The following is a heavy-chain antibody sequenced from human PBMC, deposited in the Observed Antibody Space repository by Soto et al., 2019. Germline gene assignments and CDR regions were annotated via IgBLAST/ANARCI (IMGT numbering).Heavy chain of an antibody. V-gene: IGHV4-59*01. CDR1: GGSISSYY. CDR3: AREGNLGRWLQPLDF. CDR2: IYYSGNT. J-gene: IGHJ4*02. D-gene: IGHD5-12*01. Sequence: SETLSLTCTVSGGSISSYYWSWIRQPPGKGLEWIGNIYYSGNTNYSPSLKSRVTMSVDTSKNHFSLRLISVTAADTAIYFCAREGNLGRWLQPLDFWGQGTLVTVSS.